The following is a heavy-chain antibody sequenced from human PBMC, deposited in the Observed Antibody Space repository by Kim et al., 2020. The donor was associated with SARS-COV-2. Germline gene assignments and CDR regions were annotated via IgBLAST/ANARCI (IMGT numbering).Heavy chain of an antibody. V-gene: IGHV3-15*01. CDR3: TTARIAAGGHYYYYG. D-gene: IGHD6-13*01. CDR1: GFTFNKAW. CDR2: IKSETDGGTT. J-gene: IGHJ6*01. Sequence: GGSLRLSCAASGFTFNKAWMNWVRQAPGKGREWVGLIKSETDGGTTDYATPVKGRFTISRDDSESTLYLQMNSLKTEDTAEYYCTTARIAAGGHYYYYG.